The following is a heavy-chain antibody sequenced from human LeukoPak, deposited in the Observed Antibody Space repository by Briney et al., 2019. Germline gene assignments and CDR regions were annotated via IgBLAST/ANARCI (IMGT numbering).Heavy chain of an antibody. CDR3: ARATRIAVAGRSMDV. V-gene: IGHV3-53*04. CDR1: GFTVSSNY. CDR2: IYSGGST. J-gene: IGHJ6*02. Sequence: GGSLRLSCAASGFTVSSNYMSWVRQAPGKGLEWVSVIYSGGSTYYADSVKGRFTISRHNSKNTLYLQMNSLRAEDTAVYYCARATRIAVAGRSMDVWGQGTTVTVSS. D-gene: IGHD6-19*01.